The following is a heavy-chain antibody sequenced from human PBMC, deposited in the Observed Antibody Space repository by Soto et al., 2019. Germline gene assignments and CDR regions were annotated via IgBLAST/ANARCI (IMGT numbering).Heavy chain of an antibody. J-gene: IGHJ6*02. Sequence: GGSLRLSCAASGFTFSSYGMHWVRQAPGKGLEWVAVIWYDGSNKYYADSVKGRFTISRDNAKNSLYLQMNSLRAEDTAVYYCARDTYYDSSVIEDVWGQGTTVTVSS. CDR3: ARDTYYDSSVIEDV. CDR2: IWYDGSNK. D-gene: IGHD3-22*01. V-gene: IGHV3-33*01. CDR1: GFTFSSYG.